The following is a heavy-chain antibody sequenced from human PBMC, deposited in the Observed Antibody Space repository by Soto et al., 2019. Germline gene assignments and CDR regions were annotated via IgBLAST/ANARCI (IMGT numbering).Heavy chain of an antibody. V-gene: IGHV3-30*18. CDR2: ISYDGSNK. CDR3: AKSPGGYYSFDI. CDR1: GFTFSSYG. J-gene: IGHJ3*02. Sequence: GGSLRLSCAASGFTFSSYGMHWVRQAPGKGLEWVAVISYDGSNKYYADSVKGRFTISRDNSKNTLYLQMNSLRAEDTAVYYCAKSPGGYYSFDIWCQGTMVTVSS. D-gene: IGHD3-3*01.